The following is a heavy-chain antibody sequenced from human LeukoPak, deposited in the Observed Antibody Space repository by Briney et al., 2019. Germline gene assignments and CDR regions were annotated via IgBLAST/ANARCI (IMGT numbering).Heavy chain of an antibody. CDR3: ARDLLPYYYDSSGAFDI. J-gene: IGHJ3*02. V-gene: IGHV1-2*02. D-gene: IGHD3-22*01. CDR1: GYTFTSYY. Sequence: ASVKVSCKASGYTFTSYYMHWVRQAPGQGLEWMGWINPNSGGTNYAQKFQGRVTMTRDTSISTAYMELSRLRSDDTAVYYCARDLLPYYYDSSGAFDIWGQGTMVTVSS. CDR2: INPNSGGT.